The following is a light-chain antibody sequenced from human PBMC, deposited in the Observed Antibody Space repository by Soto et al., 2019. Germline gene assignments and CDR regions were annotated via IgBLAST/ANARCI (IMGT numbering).Light chain of an antibody. J-gene: IGLJ1*01. CDR2: DVS. V-gene: IGLV2-14*03. Sequence: QSVLTQPASVSGSPGQSITISCTGTSSDVGGYNYVSWYQHHPGKAPKLMIFDVSDRPSGVSNRFSGSKSGNTVSLSISGLQAEDEADYYCASYTSSSTYVCGTGTRSPS. CDR3: ASYTSSSTYV. CDR1: SSDVGGYNY.